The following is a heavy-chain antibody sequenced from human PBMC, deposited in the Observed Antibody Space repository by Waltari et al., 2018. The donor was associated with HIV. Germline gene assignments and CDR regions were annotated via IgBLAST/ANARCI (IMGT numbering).Heavy chain of an antibody. CDR3: ARDSQAANDSLDC. CDR2: IWPDGSIT. CDR1: GFRFSVDG. D-gene: IGHD3-16*01. Sequence: QVQLVESGGGVVQSGRSLRISCAASGFRFSVDGMHWVRQAPGKGLEWVASIWPDGSITDYLDSVKGRFTISRDNSKKTLYLEMNSLRAEDTALYFWARDSQAANDSLDCWGQGTRGTVAS. J-gene: IGHJ4*02. V-gene: IGHV3-33*01.